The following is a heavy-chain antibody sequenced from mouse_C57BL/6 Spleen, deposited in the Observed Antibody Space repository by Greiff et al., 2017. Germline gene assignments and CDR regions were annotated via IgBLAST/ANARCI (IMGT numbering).Heavy chain of an antibody. Sequence: DVKLVESEGGLVQPGSSMKLSCTASGFTFSDYYMAWVRQVPEKGLEWVANINYDGSSTYYLDSLKSRFIISRDNAKNILYLQMSSLKSEDTATXYCARDGSSQGWYFDVWGTGTTVTVSS. CDR3: ARDGSSQGWYFDV. D-gene: IGHD1-1*01. J-gene: IGHJ1*03. CDR2: INYDGSST. V-gene: IGHV5-16*01. CDR1: GFTFSDYY.